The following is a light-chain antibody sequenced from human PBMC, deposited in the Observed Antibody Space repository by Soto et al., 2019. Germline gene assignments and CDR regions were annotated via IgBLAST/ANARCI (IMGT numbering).Light chain of an antibody. V-gene: IGLV2-14*01. CDR2: DVS. CDR1: SSDVGGYNY. J-gene: IGLJ2*01. CDR3: SSYTSSSTLV. Sequence: QSALTQPASVSGSPGQSITISCTGTSSDVGGYNYVSWYQQHPGKAPKLMIYDVSNRPSGVSNRFPGSKSGNTASLTISGLQAEDEADYYCSSYTSSSTLVFGGATKLTVL.